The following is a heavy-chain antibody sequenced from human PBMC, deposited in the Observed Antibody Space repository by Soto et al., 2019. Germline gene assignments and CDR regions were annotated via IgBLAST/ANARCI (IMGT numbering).Heavy chain of an antibody. D-gene: IGHD2-8*01. CDR1: GYTFTTYA. J-gene: IGHJ4*02. CDR2: INTGKGNT. Sequence: GASVKVSCKASGYTFTTYAIHWVRQAPGQRPEWMGWINTGKGNTRYSQKFQGRVTFARDTLATTVYLELSSLKSEDTAVYYCARESPVVLRSFFDYWGQGSLVTVSS. V-gene: IGHV1-3*04. CDR3: ARESPVVLRSFFDY.